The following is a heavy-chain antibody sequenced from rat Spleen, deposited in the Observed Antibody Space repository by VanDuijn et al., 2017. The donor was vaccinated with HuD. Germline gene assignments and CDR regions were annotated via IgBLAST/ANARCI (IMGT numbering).Heavy chain of an antibody. CDR1: GFNFNDYW. CDR2: INKDSSTI. Sequence: EVHLVESGGGLVQPGRSLKLSCAASGFNFNDYWMGWVRQAPGKGLEWIGEINKDSSTINYTPSLKDKFTISRDNAQNTLYLQMSKLGSEDTAIYYCARRGIALVMDAWGQGASVTVSS. V-gene: IGHV4-2*01. CDR3: ARRGIALVMDA. D-gene: IGHD1-11*01. J-gene: IGHJ4*01.